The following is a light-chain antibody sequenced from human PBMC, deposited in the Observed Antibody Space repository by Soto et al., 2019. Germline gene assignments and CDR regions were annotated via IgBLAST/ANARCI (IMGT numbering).Light chain of an antibody. J-gene: IGLJ1*01. V-gene: IGLV1-40*01. CDR1: SSNIGAGYD. Sequence: QSALTQPPSVSGAPGQRVTISCTGSSSNIGAGYDVHWYRQLPGTSPKLLIFGNTNRPSGVPDRFSGSKSDTSASLAITGLQAEDEADYYCQSYDSRLSTYVFGTGTKLTVL. CDR3: QSYDSRLSTYV. CDR2: GNT.